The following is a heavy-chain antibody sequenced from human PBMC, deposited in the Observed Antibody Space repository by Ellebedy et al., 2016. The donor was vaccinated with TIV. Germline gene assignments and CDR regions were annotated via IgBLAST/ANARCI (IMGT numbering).Heavy chain of an antibody. J-gene: IGHJ1*01. D-gene: IGHD3-10*01. CDR2: ISGYNGNT. CDR3: ARDHDSSYYYGSGSYYSEYFQH. CDR1: GYTFTNYG. V-gene: IGHV1-18*01. Sequence: AASVKVSCKAYGYTFTNYGISWVRQAPGQGLEWMGWISGYNGNTNYAQKLQGRVIMTTDTSTSTVYMELRSLRSDDTAVYYCARDHDSSYYYGSGSYYSEYFQHWGQGTLVTVSS.